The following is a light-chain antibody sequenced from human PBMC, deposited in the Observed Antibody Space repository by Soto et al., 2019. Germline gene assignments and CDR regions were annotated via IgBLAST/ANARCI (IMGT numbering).Light chain of an antibody. J-gene: IGLJ3*02. CDR3: ETWDSNSRV. CDR2: LEGSGSY. V-gene: IGLV4-60*02. CDR1: SGHSSNI. Sequence: QSVLTQSSSASASLGSSVKLTCTLSSGHSSNIIAWHQQQPGKAPRYLMKLEGSGSYNKGSGVPDRFSGSSSGADRSLTISNLQFEDEADYYCETWDSNSRVFGGGTKLTVL.